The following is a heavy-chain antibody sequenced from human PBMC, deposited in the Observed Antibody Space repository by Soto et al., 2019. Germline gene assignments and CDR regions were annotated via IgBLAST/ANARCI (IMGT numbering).Heavy chain of an antibody. V-gene: IGHV3-15*02. CDR1: GFTFNNAR. CDR2: IDGGKT. CDR3: IINAAAKVGTLRY. Sequence: EVPLVESGGALVEPGGSPRLSCAASGFTFNNARMSWVRQAPGKGLEWVGRIDGGKTDFAAPVEGRFTFSRDDSRNTLFLQMNSLKPEDTGVFYCIINAAAKVGTLRYRGQGTLVTVSS. J-gene: IGHJ4*02. D-gene: IGHD1-26*01.